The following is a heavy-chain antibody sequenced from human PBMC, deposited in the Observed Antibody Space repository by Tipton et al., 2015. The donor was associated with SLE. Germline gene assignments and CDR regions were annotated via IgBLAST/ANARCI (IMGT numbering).Heavy chain of an antibody. CDR3: AINWGAFDI. Sequence: SLRLSCAASGFTVSSNYMSWVRQAPGKGLEWVSVIYSGGSTYYADSVKGRFTISRHNSKNSLYLQMNSLKTEDTAVYYCAINWGAFDIWGQGTMVTVSS. J-gene: IGHJ3*02. D-gene: IGHD7-27*01. V-gene: IGHV3-53*01. CDR1: GFTVSSNY. CDR2: IYSGGST.